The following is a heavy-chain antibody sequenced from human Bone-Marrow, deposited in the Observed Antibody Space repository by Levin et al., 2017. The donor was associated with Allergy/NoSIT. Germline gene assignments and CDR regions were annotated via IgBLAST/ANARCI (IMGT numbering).Heavy chain of an antibody. D-gene: IGHD4-17*01. CDR3: GRDGAYGDYGLLAY. V-gene: IGHV1-8*01. CDR2: MNPNNGNT. J-gene: IGHJ4*02. Sequence: ASVKVSCKASGYTFTNYDVNWVRRATGQGLEWMGWMNPNNGNTRYAQKFQGRVTMTRDTSISTAYLELSSLTSEDTAVYYCGRDGAYGDYGLLAYWGQGTLVSVSS. CDR1: GYTFTNYD.